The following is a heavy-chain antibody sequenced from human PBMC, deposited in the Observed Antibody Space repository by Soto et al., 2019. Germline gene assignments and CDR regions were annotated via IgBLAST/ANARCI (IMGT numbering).Heavy chain of an antibody. J-gene: IGHJ6*02. V-gene: IGHV3-23*01. D-gene: IGHD6-13*01. CDR3: AKEGHSSRSYYGMDV. CDR2: ISGSGGST. Sequence: GGSLSLSGAPSGFTFTGFAMTWVPRAPGKGLEWVSAISGSGGSTYYADSVKGRFTISRDNSKNTLYLQMNSLRAEDKAVYYCAKEGHSSRSYYGMDVWGQGTTVTVSS. CDR1: GFTFTGFA.